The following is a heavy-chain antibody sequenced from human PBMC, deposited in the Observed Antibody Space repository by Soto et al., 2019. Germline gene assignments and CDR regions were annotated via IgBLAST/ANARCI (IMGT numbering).Heavy chain of an antibody. D-gene: IGHD3-9*01. CDR1: GFTFSSYH. J-gene: IGHJ4*02. Sequence: QVQLVESGGGVVQPGRSLRLSCAASGFTFSSYHMHWVRQAPGKGLQWVAVIRGDGSNKYYADSVKGRFTIARDNAKNMLYLHMNSLRADDTAVYYCARICRWLHTFDYWCQGTLVTVAS. CDR3: ARICRWLHTFDY. CDR2: IRGDGSNK. V-gene: IGHV3-33*01.